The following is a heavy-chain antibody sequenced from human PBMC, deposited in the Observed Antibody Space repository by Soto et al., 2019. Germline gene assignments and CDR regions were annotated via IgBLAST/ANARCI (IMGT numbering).Heavy chain of an antibody. CDR2: ISAYNGNT. Sequence: ASVKVSCKASGYTFTSYGISWVRQAPGQGLEWMGWISAYNGNTNYAQKLQGRVTMTTDTSTSTAYMELRSLRSDDTAVYYCARMPKPAYYYYMDVWGKGTTVTVSS. J-gene: IGHJ6*03. CDR3: ARMPKPAYYYYMDV. V-gene: IGHV1-18*01. CDR1: GYTFTSYG. D-gene: IGHD2-2*01.